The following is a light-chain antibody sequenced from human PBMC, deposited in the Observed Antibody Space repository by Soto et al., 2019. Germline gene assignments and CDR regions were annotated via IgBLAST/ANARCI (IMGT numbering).Light chain of an antibody. Sequence: EIVLTQSPATLSLSPGERATLSCRASQSVSSSLAWYQQKPGQAPRLLIYDASNRATGIPARFTGSGSGTDFTLKISRVEAEDVGVYYCMQVLQTPWTFGQGTKVEFK. CDR2: DAS. CDR3: MQVLQTPWT. CDR1: QSVSSS. V-gene: IGKV3-11*01. J-gene: IGKJ1*01.